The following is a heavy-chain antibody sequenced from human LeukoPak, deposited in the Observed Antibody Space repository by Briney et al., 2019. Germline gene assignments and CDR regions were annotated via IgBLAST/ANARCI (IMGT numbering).Heavy chain of an antibody. D-gene: IGHD2-15*01. J-gene: IGHJ4*02. CDR1: GGSIRFYY. CDR2: IYYSGST. Sequence: SETLSLTCTVSGGSIRFYYWGWIRQPPGKGLEWIGSIYYSGSTYYNPSLKSRVTISVDTSKNQFSLKLSSVTAADTAVYYCVGILGYYFDYWGQGTLVTVSS. CDR3: VGILGYYFDY. V-gene: IGHV4-39*07.